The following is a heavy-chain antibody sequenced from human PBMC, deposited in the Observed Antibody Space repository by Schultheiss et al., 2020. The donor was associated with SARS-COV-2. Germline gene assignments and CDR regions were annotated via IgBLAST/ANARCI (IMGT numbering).Heavy chain of an antibody. J-gene: IGHJ4*02. CDR1: GFTFSSYA. CDR2: IGTAGDT. CDR3: AKSRSSVAGTSGYFDY. V-gene: IGHV3-13*01. Sequence: GGSLRLSCAASGFTFSSYAMSWVRQATGKGLEWVSAIGTAGDTYYPGSVKGRFTISRDNAKNSLYLQINSLRAEDTAVYYCAKSRSSVAGTSGYFDYWGQGTLVTVSS. D-gene: IGHD6-19*01.